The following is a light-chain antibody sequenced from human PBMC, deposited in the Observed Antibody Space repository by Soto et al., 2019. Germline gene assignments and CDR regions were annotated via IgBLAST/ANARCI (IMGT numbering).Light chain of an antibody. J-gene: IGLJ2*01. CDR2: DVS. Sequence: QSALTQPRSVSGSPGQSVTISCTGTSTDVGGYDDVSWYQQPPGKAPKLMIYDVSKRPSGIPDRSSGSKSGNAASLTISGLQDDDAADYYCCSYGGSYTLIFGGGTKLTVL. CDR1: STDVGGYDD. CDR3: CSYGGSYTLI. V-gene: IGLV2-11*01.